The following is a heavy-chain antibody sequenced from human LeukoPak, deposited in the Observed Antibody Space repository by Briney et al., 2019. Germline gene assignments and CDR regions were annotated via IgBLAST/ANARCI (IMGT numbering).Heavy chain of an antibody. CDR2: ISGSGGST. D-gene: IGHD4-17*01. CDR3: AKVAVTTPAALYYYYGMDV. Sequence: GGSLRLSCAASGLTFSSYAMSWVRQAPGKGLEWVSAISGSGGSTYYADSVKGRFTISRDNSKNTLYLQMNSLRAEDTAVYYCAKVAVTTPAALYYYYGMDVWGQGTTVTVSS. CDR1: GLTFSSYA. J-gene: IGHJ6*02. V-gene: IGHV3-23*01.